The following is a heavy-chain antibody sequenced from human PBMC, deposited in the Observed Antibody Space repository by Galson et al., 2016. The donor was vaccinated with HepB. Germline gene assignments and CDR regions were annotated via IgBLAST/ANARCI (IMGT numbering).Heavy chain of an antibody. D-gene: IGHD1-14*01. Sequence: SVKVSCKASGFTFSKFAIHWVRQAPGQRPEWMGRINPVNDKTKFAQTLQGRVTLTADTSATTAYMALTNLTSEDTAVYYCAAIPNPLQPVFNLWGQGTLLTVSS. J-gene: IGHJ4*02. CDR3: AAIPNPLQPVFNL. V-gene: IGHV1-3*01. CDR2: INPVNDKT. CDR1: GFTFSKFA.